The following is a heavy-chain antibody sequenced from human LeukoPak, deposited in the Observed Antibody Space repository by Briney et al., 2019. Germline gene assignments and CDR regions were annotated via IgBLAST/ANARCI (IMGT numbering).Heavy chain of an antibody. CDR3: ARELYDSSGSYAFDI. CDR2: INPNSGGT. Sequence: ASVNVSCKASGYIFTGYYMHWVRQAPGQGLEWMGRINPNSGGTNYAQKFQGRVTMTRDTSISTAYMELSRLRSDDTAVYYCARELYDSSGSYAFDIWGQGTMVTVSS. V-gene: IGHV1-2*06. J-gene: IGHJ3*02. D-gene: IGHD3-22*01. CDR1: GYIFTGYY.